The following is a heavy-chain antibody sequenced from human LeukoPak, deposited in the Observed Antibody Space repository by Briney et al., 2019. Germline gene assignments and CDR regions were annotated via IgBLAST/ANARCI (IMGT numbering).Heavy chain of an antibody. CDR2: ISYDGSYQ. D-gene: IGHD5-24*01. J-gene: IGHJ4*02. Sequence: SGGSLRLSCAVSGFTFSAYGMHWVRQAPGKGLEWVAVISYDGSYQAYADSVKGRFTVSRDSSKNTLCLQLNSLRPEDTGLYYCARERRRDGYNYKDYWGQGTQVSVSS. CDR3: ARERRRDGYNYKDY. CDR1: GFTFSAYG. V-gene: IGHV3-30*04.